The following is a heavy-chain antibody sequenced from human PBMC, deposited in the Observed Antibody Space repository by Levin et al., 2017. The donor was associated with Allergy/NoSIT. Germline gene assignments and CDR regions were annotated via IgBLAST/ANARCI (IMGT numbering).Heavy chain of an antibody. CDR3: ARDRRSWIQLWPDAFDS. V-gene: IGHV3-33*01. Sequence: GGSLRLSCAASGFTFSSYGMHWVRQAPGKGLEWVAVIWYDGSNKYYADSVKGRFTISRDNSKNTLYLQMNSLRAEDTAVYYCARDRRSWIQLWPDAFDSWGQGTMVTVSS. CDR1: GFTFSSYG. J-gene: IGHJ3*02. CDR2: IWYDGSNK. D-gene: IGHD5-18*01.